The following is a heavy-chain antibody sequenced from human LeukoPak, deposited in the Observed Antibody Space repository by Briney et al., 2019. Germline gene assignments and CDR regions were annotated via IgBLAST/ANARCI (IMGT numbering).Heavy chain of an antibody. V-gene: IGHV1-24*01. J-gene: IGHJ4*02. CDR2: FDPEDGET. CDR3: ATGSGGYYYDSSGYFLDY. CDR1: GYTLTELS. Sequence: ASVKVSCKVSGYTLTELSMHWVRQAPGKGLEWMGGFDPEDGETIYAQKFQGRVTMTEDTSTDTAYMELSSLRSEDTAVYYCATGSGGYYYDSSGYFLDYWGQGTLVTVSS. D-gene: IGHD3-22*01.